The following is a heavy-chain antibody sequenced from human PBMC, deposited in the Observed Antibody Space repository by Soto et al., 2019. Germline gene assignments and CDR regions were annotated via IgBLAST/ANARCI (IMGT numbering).Heavy chain of an antibody. Sequence: SLRLSCAASGFTFSSYAMHWVRQAPGKGLEWVAVISYDGSNKYYADSVKGRFTISRDNSKNTLYLQMNSLRAEDTAVYYCARHDYSVYWGQGTLVTVSS. J-gene: IGHJ4*02. V-gene: IGHV3-30-3*01. CDR3: ARHDYSVY. CDR1: GFTFSSYA. CDR2: ISYDGSNK.